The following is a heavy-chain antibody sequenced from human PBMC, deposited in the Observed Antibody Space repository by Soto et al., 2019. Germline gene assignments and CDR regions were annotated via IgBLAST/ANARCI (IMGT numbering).Heavy chain of an antibody. J-gene: IGHJ5*02. Sequence: EVQLVESGGGLVQPGGSLRLSCAASGFTFSSNWMNWVRQAPGKGLEWVATIKPDGSEQDYVESVKGRFTISSDNAKNSVHLQMNSLRAEDTAVYYCATVHWTAAASWGQGTLVTVSS. D-gene: IGHD6-13*01. CDR1: GFTFSSNW. CDR2: IKPDGSEQ. CDR3: ATVHWTAAAS. V-gene: IGHV3-7*01.